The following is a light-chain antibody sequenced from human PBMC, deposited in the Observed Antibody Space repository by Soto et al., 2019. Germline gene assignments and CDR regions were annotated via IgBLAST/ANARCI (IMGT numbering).Light chain of an antibody. CDR3: QQSYSSPWT. V-gene: IGKV1-39*01. CDR1: QSISSY. CDR2: AAS. Sequence: DIPMTQSPSSLSASVGDRVTITCRASQSISSYLNWYQQKPGKAPSLLIYAASSLQSGVPSRFSGSGSGTDFTLTISSLQPEDVATYYCQQSYSSPWTFGQGTKVEIK. J-gene: IGKJ1*01.